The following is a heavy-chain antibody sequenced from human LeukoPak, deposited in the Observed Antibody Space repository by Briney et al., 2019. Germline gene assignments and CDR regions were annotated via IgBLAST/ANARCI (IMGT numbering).Heavy chain of an antibody. CDR2: INRSSSTI. D-gene: IGHD3-10*01. Sequence: GEPLRLSCSVSGFSFSSYSMNWVRQAPGKGLEWVSYINRSSSTIQYADSVKGRFTISRDNAKSSLFLQMNSLRAEHTAVYYCARDGGATMVRGVATYDSWGQGTLVTVSS. CDR3: ARDGGATMVRGVATYDS. CDR1: GFSFSSYS. V-gene: IGHV3-48*04. J-gene: IGHJ4*02.